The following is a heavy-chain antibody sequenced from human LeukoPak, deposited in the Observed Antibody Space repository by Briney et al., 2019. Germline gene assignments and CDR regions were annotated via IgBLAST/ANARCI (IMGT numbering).Heavy chain of an antibody. J-gene: IGHJ4*02. CDR3: AKGDSD. V-gene: IGHV3-30*02. D-gene: IGHD3-10*01. CDR1: GFTFSNYG. Sequence: AGGSLRLSCAASGFTFSNYGLHWVRQAPGKGLEWVAFIQYDGTNKYYADTVKGRFTISRDNSKNTLYLQMNSLRAEDTAVYYCAKGDSDWGQGTLVTVSS. CDR2: IQYDGTNK.